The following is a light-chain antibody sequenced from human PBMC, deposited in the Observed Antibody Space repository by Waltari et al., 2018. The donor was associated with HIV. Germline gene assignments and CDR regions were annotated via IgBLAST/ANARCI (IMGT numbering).Light chain of an antibody. V-gene: IGLV1-47*01. CDR2: RNN. Sequence: QSVLTQPPSASGTPGQRVTISCSGSSSNIGSNYVYWYQQLPGTAPKLLIYRNNQRLSGVPDRYAGSKSGASASLGISGLRSEDEADYYCATWDDSLSVVVFGGGTKLTVL. CDR3: ATWDDSLSVVV. J-gene: IGLJ2*01. CDR1: SSNIGSNY.